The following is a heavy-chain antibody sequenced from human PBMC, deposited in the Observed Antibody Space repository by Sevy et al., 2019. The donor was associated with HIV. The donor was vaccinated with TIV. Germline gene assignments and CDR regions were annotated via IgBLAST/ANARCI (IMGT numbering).Heavy chain of an antibody. CDR1: GFTFSTST. V-gene: IGHV3-21*01. D-gene: IGHD2-15*01. J-gene: IGHJ4*02. CDR2: MTSSGSYI. Sequence: GGSLRLSCAAPGFTFSTSTMNWVPQAPGKGLEWVSLMTSSGSYILYADSVKGRFTISRDNAKNSVFLQMNSLRVEDTAVYYCVRDGWNYWGQGTLVTVSS. CDR3: VRDGWNY.